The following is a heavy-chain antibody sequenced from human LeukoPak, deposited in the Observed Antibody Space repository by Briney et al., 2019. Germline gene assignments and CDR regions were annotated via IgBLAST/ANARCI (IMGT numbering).Heavy chain of an antibody. CDR1: GYTFTSYA. V-gene: IGHV1-3*01. J-gene: IGHJ4*02. CDR2: ISAGNGNT. Sequence: ASVKVSCKASGYTFTSYAMHWVRQAPGQRLEWMGWISAGNGNTKYSQKFQGRVTITRDTSASTAHMELSSLRSEDTAVYYCAKAIWVAATSSWFCLDYWGQGTLVTVSS. D-gene: IGHD3-10*01. CDR3: AKAIWVAATSSWFCLDY.